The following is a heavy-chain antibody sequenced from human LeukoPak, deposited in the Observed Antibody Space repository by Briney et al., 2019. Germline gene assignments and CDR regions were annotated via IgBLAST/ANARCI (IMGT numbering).Heavy chain of an antibody. CDR3: ARVNPHDYYYMDV. Sequence: GGSLRLSCAASGFTFSSYSMNWVRQAPGKGLEWVSSISSSSSYIYYADSVKGRFTISRDNAKNSLYLQMNSLRAEDTALYYCARVNPHDYYYMDVWGKGTTVTVSS. CDR1: GFTFSSYS. V-gene: IGHV3-21*04. J-gene: IGHJ6*03. CDR2: ISSSSSYI. D-gene: IGHD1-14*01.